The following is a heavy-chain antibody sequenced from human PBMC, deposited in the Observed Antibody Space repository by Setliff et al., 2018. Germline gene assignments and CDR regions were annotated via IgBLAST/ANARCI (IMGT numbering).Heavy chain of an antibody. V-gene: IGHV3-30*14. Sequence: GGSLRLSCAASGFTFSDYAIHWVRQAPGKGLEWVAAISYDGSKKYYADSVKGRFTISRDNSKNTLYLQMNSLRPEDTAVYYCARTCSGSGCYAGLESWGQGTPVTVSS. CDR3: ARTCSGSGCYAGLES. CDR1: GFTFSDYA. D-gene: IGHD2-15*01. J-gene: IGHJ4*02. CDR2: ISYDGSKK.